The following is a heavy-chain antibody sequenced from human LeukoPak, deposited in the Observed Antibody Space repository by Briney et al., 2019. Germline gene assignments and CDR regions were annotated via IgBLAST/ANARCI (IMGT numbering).Heavy chain of an antibody. CDR1: GGSISSYY. CDR3: ASEYSSGRYFDY. Sequence: SETLSLTCNVSGGSISSYYWSWIRQPAGKGLDWIGRIYSSGNTNYNPSLKSRVTMSVDTSKNQLSLNLSSVTAADTAVYYCASEYSSGRYFDYWGQGTLVTVSS. CDR2: IYSSGNT. D-gene: IGHD6-19*01. J-gene: IGHJ4*02. V-gene: IGHV4-4*07.